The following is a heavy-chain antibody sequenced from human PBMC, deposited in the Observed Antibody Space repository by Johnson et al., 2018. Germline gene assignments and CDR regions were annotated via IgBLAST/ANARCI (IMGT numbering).Heavy chain of an antibody. V-gene: IGHV3-30*03. CDR3: ARDITSHVSDYYALDV. J-gene: IGHJ6*02. Sequence: QVQLVQSGGGVVQPGKSLRLSCAASGFIVSSYGIHWVRQAPGKGLEWVAVISYHGSDTHYADSVRGRFIISRDHSKNALSLPMNSLRGEDTAVYYCARDITSHVSDYYALDVWGQGTTVTVSS. CDR2: ISYHGSDT. CDR1: GFIVSSYG. D-gene: IGHD3-16*01.